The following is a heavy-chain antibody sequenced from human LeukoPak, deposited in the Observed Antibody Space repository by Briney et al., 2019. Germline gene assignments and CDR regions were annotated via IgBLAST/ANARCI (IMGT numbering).Heavy chain of an antibody. V-gene: IGHV2-5*02. D-gene: IGHD5-18*01. CDR2: IYWDDDK. J-gene: IGHJ5*02. CDR3: AHRSLSGYSYSFEP. Sequence: SGPTLVKPTQTLTLTCSFSGFSLTRNGMGVGWIRQPPGQALEWPALIYWDDDKRYSPSLKSRLTITKDTSKNQVVLIMTNMDPADTATYYCAHRSLSGYSYSFEPWGQGTLVTVSS. CDR1: GFSLTRNGMG.